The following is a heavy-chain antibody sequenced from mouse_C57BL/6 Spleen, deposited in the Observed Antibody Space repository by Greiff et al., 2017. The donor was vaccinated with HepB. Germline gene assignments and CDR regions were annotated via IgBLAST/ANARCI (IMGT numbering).Heavy chain of an antibody. J-gene: IGHJ3*01. CDR2: IDPSDSYT. CDR3: ARKYLYYSNYVEFAY. CDR1: GYTFTSYW. V-gene: IGHV1-59*01. D-gene: IGHD2-5*01. Sequence: QVQLQQPGAELVRPGTSVKLSCRASGYTFTSYWMHWVRQRPGQGLEWIGVIDPSDSYTNYNQKFKGKATLTVDTSSSTAYMQLSSLTSEDSAVYYCARKYLYYSNYVEFAYWGQGTLVTVSA.